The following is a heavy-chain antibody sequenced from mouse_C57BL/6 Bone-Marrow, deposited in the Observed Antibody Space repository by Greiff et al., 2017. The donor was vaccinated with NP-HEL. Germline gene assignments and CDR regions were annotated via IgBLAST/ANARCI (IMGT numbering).Heavy chain of an antibody. D-gene: IGHD1-1*01. CDR2: IYPRSGNT. CDR3: ARTTVVAEAY. J-gene: IGHJ3*01. Sequence: QVQLQQSGAELARPGASVKLSCKASGYTFTSYGISWVKQRTGQGLEWIGEIYPRSGNTYSNEKFKGKATLTADKSSSTAYMELRSLTSEDSAVYFCARTTVVAEAYWGQGTLVTVSA. CDR1: GYTFTSYG. V-gene: IGHV1-81*01.